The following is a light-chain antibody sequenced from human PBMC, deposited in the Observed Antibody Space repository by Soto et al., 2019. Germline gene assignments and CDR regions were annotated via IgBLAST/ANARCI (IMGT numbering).Light chain of an antibody. J-gene: IGKJ5*01. CDR3: QQYNNWPPIT. Sequence: EVVLTQSPGTLSLSPGGRATLSCRASQSVSRRLAWYQQRPGQAPRLLIHGATTRATGIPARFSGSGSGTEFTLTISSLQSEDFAVYYCQQYNNWPPITFGQGTRLEIK. V-gene: IGKV3-15*01. CDR2: GAT. CDR1: QSVSRR.